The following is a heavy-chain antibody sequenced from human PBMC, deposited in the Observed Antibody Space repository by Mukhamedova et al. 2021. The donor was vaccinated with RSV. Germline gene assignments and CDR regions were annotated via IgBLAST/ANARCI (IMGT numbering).Heavy chain of an antibody. V-gene: IGHV1-69*02. CDR3: ASSLRGPYYFDY. D-gene: IGHD5/OR15-5a*01. J-gene: IGHJ4*02. Sequence: AEYMGGRVTITADKSTSTAYMELSSLRSEDTAMYYCASSLRGPYYFDYWGQGTLVTVSS.